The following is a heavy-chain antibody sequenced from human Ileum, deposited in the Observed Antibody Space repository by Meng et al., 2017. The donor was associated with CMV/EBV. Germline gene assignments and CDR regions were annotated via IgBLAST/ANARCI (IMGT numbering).Heavy chain of an antibody. CDR2: IHDSGST. Sequence: VQRQKSGPGVVNPSQSLFLACTVSGDSISSGHYYWSWIRQTPGKGLEWIGHIHDSGSTYYNPSLQSRVTISVDTSKNQFSLKLSSVTAADTAVYYCARVWGIAVRPLDYWGQGTLVTVSS. J-gene: IGHJ4*02. D-gene: IGHD6-6*01. CDR3: ARVWGIAVRPLDY. V-gene: IGHV4-30-4*01. CDR1: GDSISSGHYY.